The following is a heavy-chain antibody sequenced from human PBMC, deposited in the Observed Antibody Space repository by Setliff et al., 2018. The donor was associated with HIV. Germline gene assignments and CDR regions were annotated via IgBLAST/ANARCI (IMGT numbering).Heavy chain of an antibody. V-gene: IGHV1-69-2*01. CDR3: ATVRIVGGTEFDY. CDR1: GYTFTNYF. Sequence: ASVKVSCKASGYTFTNYFVHWVRQAPGEGLEWVGRVDPEDGETRYAMKFQGSVTISADTSTDTTYLSLTSLRSQDTAVYYCATVRIVGGTEFDYWGQGTVVTVSS. J-gene: IGHJ4*02. D-gene: IGHD1-26*01. CDR2: VDPEDGET.